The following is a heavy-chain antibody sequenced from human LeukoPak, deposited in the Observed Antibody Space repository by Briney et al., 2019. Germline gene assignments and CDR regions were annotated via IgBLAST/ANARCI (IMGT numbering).Heavy chain of an antibody. D-gene: IGHD2-21*02. J-gene: IGHJ4*02. CDR2: IDSDGHPT. CDR1: GFTFSSPW. Sequence: GGSLRLSRAASGFTFSSPWMHWVRQAPGKGLVWVSRIDSDGHPTTYADSLKGRFTISRNNARNTLYLQMNGLSAEDTAVYYCATAPQVTAILDWGQGTLVTVSS. CDR3: ATAPQVTAILD. V-gene: IGHV3-74*01.